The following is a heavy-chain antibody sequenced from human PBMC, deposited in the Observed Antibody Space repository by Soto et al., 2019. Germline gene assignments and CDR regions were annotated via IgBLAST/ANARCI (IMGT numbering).Heavy chain of an antibody. CDR1: GGSISNYY. D-gene: IGHD7-27*01. CDR3: VTRDQLGIH. Sequence: ASETLSHTCTVSGGSISNYYWSWVRQPPGKGLEWLGYISNTGRTNINPSLTSRVTISEDTSKNQFSLRLNSVTAADTAVYYCVTRDQLGIHWGLGTLVTVSS. CDR2: ISNTGRT. V-gene: IGHV4-59*08. J-gene: IGHJ1*01.